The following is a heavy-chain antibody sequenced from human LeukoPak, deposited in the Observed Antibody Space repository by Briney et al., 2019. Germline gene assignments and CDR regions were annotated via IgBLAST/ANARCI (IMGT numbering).Heavy chain of an antibody. J-gene: IGHJ4*02. V-gene: IGHV1-18*01. CDR2: ISGSNGNT. CDR1: DYTFTRYG. CDR3: ARSGRGTYYYFDY. D-gene: IGHD1-26*01. Sequence: ASVKVSCKASDYTFTRYGISWVRQAPGQGLEWMGWISGSNGNTNYAQKTQDRVTFTTDTSTGTAYMELRSLRSDDTAVYYCARSGRGTYYYFDYWGQGTLVTVSS.